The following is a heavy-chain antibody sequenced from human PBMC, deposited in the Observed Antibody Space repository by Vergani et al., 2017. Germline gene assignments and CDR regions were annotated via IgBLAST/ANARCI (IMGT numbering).Heavy chain of an antibody. J-gene: IGHJ5*02. CDR2: IYHSGRT. Sequence: QVQLQESGPGLVKPPGTLSLTCAVSGGSISSSNWWSWVRQPPGKGLEWIGEIYHSGRTNYNPSLKTRVTISVDKSKNQFSLKLSSVTAADTAVYYCASSYGNYRRSINWFDPWGQGTLVTVSS. V-gene: IGHV4-4*03. CDR3: ASSYGNYRRSINWFDP. CDR1: GGSISSSNW. D-gene: IGHD4-11*01.